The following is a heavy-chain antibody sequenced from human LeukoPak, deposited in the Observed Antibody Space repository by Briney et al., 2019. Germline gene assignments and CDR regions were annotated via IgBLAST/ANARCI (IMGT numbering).Heavy chain of an antibody. V-gene: IGHV1-2*02. CDR2: INPNSGT. J-gene: IGHJ4*02. D-gene: IGHD4-17*01. CDR3: ARGKMNGDDFDY. CDR1: GYTFTGYY. Sequence: ASVKVSCKASGYTFTGYYIHWVRQAPGQGLEWMGWINPNSGTNYAQKSQGRVTMTGDTSISTAYMELSRLRSGDTAVYYCARGKMNGDDFDYWGQGTLVTVSS.